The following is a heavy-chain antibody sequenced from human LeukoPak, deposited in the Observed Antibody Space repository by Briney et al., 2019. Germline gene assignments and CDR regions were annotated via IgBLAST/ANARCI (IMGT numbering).Heavy chain of an antibody. CDR1: GYTFTSYG. CDR2: ISAYNGNT. V-gene: IGHV1-18*01. J-gene: IGHJ3*02. CDR3: AREEVAAAAYDAFDI. Sequence: ASVKVSCKASGYTFTSYGISWVRQAPGQGLEWMGWISAYNGNTNYAQKLQGRVTMTTDTSTSTAYMELRSLRSDDTAVYYCAREEVAAAAYDAFDIWGQGTMVTVSS. D-gene: IGHD6-13*01.